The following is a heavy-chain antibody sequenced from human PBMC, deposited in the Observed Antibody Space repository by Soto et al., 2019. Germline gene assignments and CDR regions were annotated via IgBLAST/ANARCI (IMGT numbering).Heavy chain of an antibody. D-gene: IGHD5-18*01. CDR3: ARRDTAIVTSDSYYGMDV. CDR1: GYSFTSYW. J-gene: IGHJ6*02. CDR2: IDPSDSYT. Sequence: GESLKISCKGSGYSFTSYWISWVRQMPGKGLEWMGRIDPSDSYTNYSPSFQGHVTISADKSISTAYLQWSSLKASDTAMYYCARRDTAIVTSDSYYGMDVWGQGTTVTVSS. V-gene: IGHV5-10-1*01.